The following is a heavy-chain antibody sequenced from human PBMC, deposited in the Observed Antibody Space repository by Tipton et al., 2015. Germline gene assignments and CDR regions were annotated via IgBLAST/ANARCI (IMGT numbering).Heavy chain of an antibody. Sequence: QLVQSGAEVTKPGSSVKVSCMASGGPFSNYAISWVRQAPEQGFEWIGGIIPVFGTPNHAQGFQGRVTITADKSTNTVYMELSTLSSDDTAVYYCARGTVKHYRGSSHSYYYGMDFWGQGTTVTVSS. CDR1: GGPFSNYA. CDR2: IIPVFGTP. V-gene: IGHV1-69*06. CDR3: ARGTVKHYRGSSHSYYYGMDF. D-gene: IGHD5-12*01. J-gene: IGHJ6*02.